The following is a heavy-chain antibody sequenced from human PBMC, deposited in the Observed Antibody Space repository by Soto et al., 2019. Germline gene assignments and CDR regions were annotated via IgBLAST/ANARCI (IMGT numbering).Heavy chain of an antibody. J-gene: IGHJ6*02. Sequence: SETLSLTCAVYGGSFSGYYWSWIRQPPGKGLEWIGEINHSGSTNYNPSLKSRVTISVDTSKNQFSPKLSSVTAADTAVYYCARMLTIFRVSYGMDVWGQGTTVTVSS. CDR2: INHSGST. V-gene: IGHV4-34*01. CDR1: GGSFSGYY. D-gene: IGHD3-3*01. CDR3: ARMLTIFRVSYGMDV.